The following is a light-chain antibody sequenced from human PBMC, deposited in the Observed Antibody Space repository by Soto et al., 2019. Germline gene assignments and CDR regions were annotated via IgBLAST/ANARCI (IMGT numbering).Light chain of an antibody. Sequence: QSALTQPPSASGSPGQSVTISCTGTSSDVGGYNYVSWYQQHPGKAPKLMIYEVSKRPSGVPDRFSGSKSGNTASLTVSGLQAEDEADYYCSSYVGSNNPPEVFGGGTKLTVL. V-gene: IGLV2-8*01. CDR2: EVS. CDR1: SSDVGGYNY. CDR3: SSYVGSNNPPEV. J-gene: IGLJ2*01.